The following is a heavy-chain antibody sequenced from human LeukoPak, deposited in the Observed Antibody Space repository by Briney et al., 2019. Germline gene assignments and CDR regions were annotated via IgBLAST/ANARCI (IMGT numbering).Heavy chain of an antibody. V-gene: IGHV3-11*06. Sequence: GGSLRLSCAASGFTFSDHYMSWIRQAPGKGLEWVSSISTSTNFIYYADSVKGRFTISRDNAKNSLYLQMTSLRDEDTAVYYCARDYYGSGTFDYWGQGTLVTVSS. D-gene: IGHD3-10*01. J-gene: IGHJ4*02. CDR1: GFTFSDHY. CDR2: ISTSTNFI. CDR3: ARDYYGSGTFDY.